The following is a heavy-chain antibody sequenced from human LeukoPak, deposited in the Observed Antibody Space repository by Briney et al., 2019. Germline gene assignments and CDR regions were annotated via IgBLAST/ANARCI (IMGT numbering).Heavy chain of an antibody. J-gene: IGHJ4*02. D-gene: IGHD6-6*01. V-gene: IGHV3-23*01. CDR1: GFTFSSHA. CDR3: ARVRSDYSSSSPPDY. Sequence: GGSLRLSCAVSGFTFSSHAMSWVRQAPGKGLEWVSAISNNGRSTYYADSVKGRFTISRDNSKNTLYLQMNSLRAEDTAIYYCARVRSDYSSSSPPDYWGQGTPVTVSS. CDR2: ISNNGRST.